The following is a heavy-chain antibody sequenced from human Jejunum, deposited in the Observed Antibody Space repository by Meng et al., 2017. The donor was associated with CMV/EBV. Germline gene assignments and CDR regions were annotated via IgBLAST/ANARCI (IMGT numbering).Heavy chain of an antibody. CDR1: ISSADYY. V-gene: IGHV4-30-4*08. CDR3: ARETAWAKWKYGVVDY. J-gene: IGHJ4*02. CDR2: IYYSGST. Sequence: ISSADYYWSWIRQPPGKGLEWIGYIYYSGSTFSSSSLRGRVTMSIDTSKNQFSLRPSSMTAADTAVYYCARETAWAKWKYGVVDYWGQGTLVTVSS. D-gene: IGHD1-20*01.